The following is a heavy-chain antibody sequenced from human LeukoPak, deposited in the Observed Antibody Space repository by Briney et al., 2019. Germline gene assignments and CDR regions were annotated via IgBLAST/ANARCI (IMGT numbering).Heavy chain of an antibody. Sequence: GGSLRLSWAASGXTFSSYEVNWVRQAPGKGLEWVSYITSSGSTIYYADSVKGRFTISRDNAKNSLYLQMNSLRAEDTAVYYCARKRIADYWGQGTLVTVSS. CDR1: GXTFSSYE. J-gene: IGHJ4*02. D-gene: IGHD2-15*01. CDR2: ITSSGSTI. V-gene: IGHV3-48*03. CDR3: ARKRIADY.